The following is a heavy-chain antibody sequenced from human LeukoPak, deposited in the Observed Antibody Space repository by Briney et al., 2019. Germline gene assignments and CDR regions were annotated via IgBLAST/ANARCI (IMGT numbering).Heavy chain of an antibody. Sequence: GGSLRLSCAASGFTFSSYAMSWVRQAPGKGQEWVSAISGSGGSTYYADSVKGRFTISRDNSKNTLYLQMNSLRAEDTAVYYCAKDLGIGNSGSYYVTQYYFDYWGQGTLVTVSS. CDR3: AKDLGIGNSGSYYVTQYYFDY. D-gene: IGHD1-26*01. V-gene: IGHV3-23*01. J-gene: IGHJ4*02. CDR1: GFTFSSYA. CDR2: ISGSGGST.